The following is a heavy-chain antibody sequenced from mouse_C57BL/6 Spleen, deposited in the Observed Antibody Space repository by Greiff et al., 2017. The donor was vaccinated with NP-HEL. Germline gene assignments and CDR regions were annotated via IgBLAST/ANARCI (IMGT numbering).Heavy chain of an antibody. CDR2: IYSENGDT. D-gene: IGHD3-2*02. V-gene: IGHV14-4*01. CDR3: TRKLRLFDY. J-gene: IGHJ2*01. Sequence: VQLQQSGAELVRPGASVKLSCTASGFNIKDDYMHWVKQRPEQGLEWIGGIYSENGDTEYASKFQGKATITADTSSNTAYLQLSSLTSEDTAVYYCTRKLRLFDYWGQGTTLTVSS. CDR1: GFNIKDDY.